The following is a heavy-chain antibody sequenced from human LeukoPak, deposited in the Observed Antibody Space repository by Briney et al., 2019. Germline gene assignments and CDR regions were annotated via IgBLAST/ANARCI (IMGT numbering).Heavy chain of an antibody. D-gene: IGHD4-17*01. V-gene: IGHV4-31*03. CDR1: SGSISSDDYY. CDR3: ARGALFTLYMTTVTTSAFDI. CDR2: IYYSGST. Sequence: PSQTLSLTCTVSSGSISSDDYYWSWIRQPPGKGLEWIGHIYYSGSTYYNPSLKSRVTISVDTSKNQFSLKLSSVTAADTAVYYCARGALFTLYMTTVTTSAFDIWGQGTMVTVSS. J-gene: IGHJ3*02.